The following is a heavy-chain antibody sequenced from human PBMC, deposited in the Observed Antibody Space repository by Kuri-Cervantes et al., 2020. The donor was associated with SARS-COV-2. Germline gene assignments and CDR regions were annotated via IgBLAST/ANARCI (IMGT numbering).Heavy chain of an antibody. CDR1: GFAVRNTY. V-gene: IGHV3-53*01. Sequence: ETLSPTCAASGFAVRNTYMAWVRQAPGKGLECVSVIYSGGNTYYADTVKGRFTISRDSSKNTLYLQMNTLRAEDTAVYYCARAKSPNAALVPADYWGQGTLVTVSS. J-gene: IGHJ4*02. CDR2: IYSGGNT. D-gene: IGHD5-18*01. CDR3: ARAKSPNAALVPADY.